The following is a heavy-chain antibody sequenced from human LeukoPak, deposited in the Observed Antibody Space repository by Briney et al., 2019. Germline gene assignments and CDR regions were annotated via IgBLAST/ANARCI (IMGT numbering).Heavy chain of an antibody. V-gene: IGHV1-18*01. J-gene: IGHJ4*02. Sequence: ASVKVSCKASGYTFTRYGISWVRQAPGQGLEWMGWISTYNGNTNYAQKLQGRATMTTDTSTSTAYMELRSLRSDDTAVYYCAKDQSSGWPNLDYWGQGTLVTVSS. D-gene: IGHD6-19*01. CDR2: ISTYNGNT. CDR3: AKDQSSGWPNLDY. CDR1: GYTFTRYG.